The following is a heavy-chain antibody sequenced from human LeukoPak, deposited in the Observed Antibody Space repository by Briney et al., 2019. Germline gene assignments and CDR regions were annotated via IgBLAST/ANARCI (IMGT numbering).Heavy chain of an antibody. V-gene: IGHV1-69*13. CDR2: IIPIFGTA. J-gene: IGHJ3*02. Sequence: ASVKVSCKASGGTFSSYAISRVRQAPGQGLEWMGGIIPIFGTANYAQKFQGRVTITADESTSTAYMELSSLRSDDTAVYYCARDSPPRPITMVRGVMLGAFDIWGQGTMVTVSP. CDR3: ARDSPPRPITMVRGVMLGAFDI. D-gene: IGHD3-10*01. CDR1: GGTFSSYA.